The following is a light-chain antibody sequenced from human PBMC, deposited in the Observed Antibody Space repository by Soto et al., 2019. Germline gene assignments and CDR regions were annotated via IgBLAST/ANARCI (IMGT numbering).Light chain of an antibody. CDR3: QQCGNSPIT. J-gene: IGKJ5*01. Sequence: DIQMTQSPSSLSASVGDRVTITCRASQSISSYLNWYQQKPGKAPKLLIYAASSLQSGVPSRFSGSGSGTDFSLTINRLEPEDFAVYYCQQCGNSPITFGQGTRLEI. CDR2: AAS. V-gene: IGKV1-39*01. CDR1: QSISSY.